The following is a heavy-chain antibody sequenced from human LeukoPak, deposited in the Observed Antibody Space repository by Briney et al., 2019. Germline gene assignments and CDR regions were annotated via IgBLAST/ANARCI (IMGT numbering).Heavy chain of an antibody. D-gene: IGHD6-6*01. CDR1: GGSISSYY. CDR3: ARGKWHSSSSFDY. V-gene: IGHV4-59*01. CDR2: IYYSGST. J-gene: IGHJ4*02. Sequence: SETLSLTCTVSGGSISSYYRSWIRQPPGKGLEWIGYIYYSGSTNYNPSLKSRVTISVDTSKNQFSLKLSSVTAADTAVYYCARGKWHSSSSFDYWGQGTLVTVSS.